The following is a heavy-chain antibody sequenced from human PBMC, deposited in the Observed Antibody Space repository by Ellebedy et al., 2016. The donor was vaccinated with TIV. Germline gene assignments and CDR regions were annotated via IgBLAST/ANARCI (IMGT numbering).Heavy chain of an antibody. D-gene: IGHD3-16*02. CDR3: TKDQSRRGGNYRGWFDP. CDR1: GFTFEDYA. V-gene: IGHV3-43*02. J-gene: IGHJ5*02. Sequence: GESLKISCSASGFTFEDYALHWVRQAPGKGLEWVSLISGDGHTIYYIDSVKDRITVSRDNSRNTMYLQMTRLRDEDTALYYCTKDQSRRGGNYRGWFDPWGQGTLVTVSS. CDR2: ISGDGHTI.